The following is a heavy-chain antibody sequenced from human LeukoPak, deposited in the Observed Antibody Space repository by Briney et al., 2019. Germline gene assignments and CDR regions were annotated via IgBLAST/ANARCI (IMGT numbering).Heavy chain of an antibody. Sequence: GRSLRLSCAASGFTFSSYAMDWVRQSPGKGLEWVAVISYDGSDKYYAEFVKGRFTISRDNAKNSLYLQMNSLRAEDTAVYYCAREPRSYGFDYWGQGTLVTVSS. D-gene: IGHD5-18*01. V-gene: IGHV3-30*04. CDR2: ISYDGSDK. CDR1: GFTFSSYA. J-gene: IGHJ4*02. CDR3: AREPRSYGFDY.